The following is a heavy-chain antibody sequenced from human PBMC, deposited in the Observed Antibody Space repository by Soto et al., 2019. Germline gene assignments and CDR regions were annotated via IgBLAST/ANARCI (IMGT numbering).Heavy chain of an antibody. CDR2: ISGSGGST. V-gene: IGHV3-23*01. Sequence: GGSLRLSCAASGFTFSSYAMSWVRQAPGKGPEWVSAISGSGGSTYYADSVKGRFTISRDNSKNMLYLQMNSLRAEDTAVYYCAKGGRDGYTTLFDYWGQGTLVTVSS. J-gene: IGHJ4*02. CDR3: AKGGRDGYTTLFDY. CDR1: GFTFSSYA. D-gene: IGHD5-12*01.